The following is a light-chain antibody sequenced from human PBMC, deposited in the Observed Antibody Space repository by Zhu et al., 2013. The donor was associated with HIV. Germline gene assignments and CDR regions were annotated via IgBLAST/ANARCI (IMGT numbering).Light chain of an antibody. CDR2: DDS. CDR3: QVWDSNTDHYV. CDR1: NIRSKS. Sequence: SYVLTQSPALSVAPGKTARITCGGDNIRSKSVHWYQQKPGQAPVLVVSDDSDRPSGIPERFSGSTSANTATLTISRVEAGDEADYYCQVWDSNTDHYVFGTGTKVTVL. V-gene: IGLV3-21*03. J-gene: IGLJ1*01.